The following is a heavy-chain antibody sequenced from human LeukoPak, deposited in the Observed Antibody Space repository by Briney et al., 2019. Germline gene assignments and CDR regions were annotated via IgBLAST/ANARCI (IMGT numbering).Heavy chain of an antibody. CDR1: GFTVSSNY. J-gene: IGHJ5*02. D-gene: IGHD1-26*01. CDR2: IYSGGGT. CDR3: AKDRSRQQKWGSVKKWFDP. V-gene: IGHV3-66*01. Sequence: GGSLRLSCAASGFTVSSNYMTWVRQAPGKGLEWVSVIYSGGGTYYADSVKGRFTISRDNSKNTLYLQMNSLRGEDTAVYYCAKDRSRQQKWGSVKKWFDPWGQGTLVTVSS.